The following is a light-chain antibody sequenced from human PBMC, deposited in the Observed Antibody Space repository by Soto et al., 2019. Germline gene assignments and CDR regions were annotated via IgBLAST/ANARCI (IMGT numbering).Light chain of an antibody. V-gene: IGKV3-11*01. CDR2: DAS. CDR1: QSVSNY. CDR3: QQRSNWPRT. J-gene: IGKJ1*01. Sequence: EIVLTQSPATLSLSPGERATRSCRASQSVSNYLAWYQQKPGQAPRLLIYDASNRATGIPARFSGSGSGTDFTLTISSLEPEDFAVYYCQQRSNWPRTFGQGTKVDIK.